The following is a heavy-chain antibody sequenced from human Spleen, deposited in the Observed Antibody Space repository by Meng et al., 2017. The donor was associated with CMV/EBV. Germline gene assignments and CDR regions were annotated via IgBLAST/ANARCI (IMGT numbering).Heavy chain of an antibody. CDR2: ISGSGGST. CDR1: GFTFSSKA. CDR3: AKAETAAADTGWFDP. D-gene: IGHD6-13*01. Sequence: SGFTFSSKAMTWVRQATGKGLEWVSAISGSGGSTYYAGSVKGRLTISRDNSKNTLYLQMNSLRAEDTAVYYCAKAETAAADTGWFDPWGQGTLVTVSS. J-gene: IGHJ5*02. V-gene: IGHV3-23*01.